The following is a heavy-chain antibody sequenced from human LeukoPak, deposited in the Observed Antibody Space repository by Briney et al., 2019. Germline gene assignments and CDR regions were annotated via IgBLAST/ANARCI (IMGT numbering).Heavy chain of an antibody. CDR2: INGSGGTT. D-gene: IGHD3-16*02. Sequence: GGSLRLSCAASGFTFSSYAMSWVRQAPGKGLEWVSDINGSGGTTYYADSVKGRFTISRDNSKNTLYLQMNSLRGEDTAVYSCARTCFGGVIVFDAFDIWGQGTMVTVSS. CDR3: ARTCFGGVIVFDAFDI. J-gene: IGHJ3*02. CDR1: GFTFSSYA. V-gene: IGHV3-23*01.